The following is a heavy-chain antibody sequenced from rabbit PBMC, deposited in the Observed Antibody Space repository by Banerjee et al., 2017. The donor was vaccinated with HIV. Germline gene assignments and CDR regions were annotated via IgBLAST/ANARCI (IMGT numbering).Heavy chain of an antibody. D-gene: IGHD8-1*01. CDR1: GFDLSRYW. Sequence: QEQLVESGGGLVKPGGTLTFTCKASGFDLSRYWMCWFRQAPGKGLELIACIYNGDGSTYYASWAKGRFTISKTSSTTVTLQMTSLTAADTATYFCARDHVGPAGSGYVTEFSLWGQGTLVTVS. CDR3: ARDHVGPAGSGYVTEFSL. V-gene: IGHV1S45*01. CDR2: IYNGDGST. J-gene: IGHJ4*01.